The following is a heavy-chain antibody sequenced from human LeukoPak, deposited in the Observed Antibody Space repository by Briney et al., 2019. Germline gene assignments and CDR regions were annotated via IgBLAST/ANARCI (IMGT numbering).Heavy chain of an antibody. J-gene: IGHJ4*02. Sequence: GGSLRLSCAASGFTFSSYAMHWVRQAPGKGLEWVAVISYDGSSKYYADSVKGRFTISRDNSKNTLYLQMNSLRAEDTAVYYCATSKGRFGELLASFDYWGQGTLVTVSS. CDR3: ATSKGRFGELLASFDY. D-gene: IGHD3-10*01. CDR1: GFTFSSYA. V-gene: IGHV3-30-3*01. CDR2: ISYDGSSK.